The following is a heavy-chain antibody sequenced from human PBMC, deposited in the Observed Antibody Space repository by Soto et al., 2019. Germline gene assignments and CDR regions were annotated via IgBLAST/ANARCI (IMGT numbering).Heavy chain of an antibody. V-gene: IGHV1-8*01. D-gene: IGHD6-13*01. CDR2: MNPNRGNT. CDR1: GYTFTSYD. CDR3: ARGRDSSSWKVYYYYYMDV. Sequence: QVQLVQSGAEVKKPGASVKVSCKASGYTFTSYDINWVRQATGQGLEWMGWMNPNRGNTGYAQKFQCRVTMTRNTSRSTAYMELSSLRSEDTAVYYCARGRDSSSWKVYYYYYMDVWGKGTTVTVSS. J-gene: IGHJ6*03.